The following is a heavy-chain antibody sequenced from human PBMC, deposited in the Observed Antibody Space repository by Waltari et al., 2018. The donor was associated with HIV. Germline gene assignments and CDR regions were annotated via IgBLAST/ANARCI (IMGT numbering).Heavy chain of an antibody. Sequence: PGKGLEGVAVIWYDGRNKYYADSVKGRFTISRDNSKNTLYLQMNSLSAEDTAVYYCSRGGRYFDRPDPFDYWGQGTLVTVSS. D-gene: IGHD3-9*01. CDR3: SRGGRYFDRPDPFDY. V-gene: IGHV3-33*01. CDR2: IWYDGRNK. J-gene: IGHJ4*02.